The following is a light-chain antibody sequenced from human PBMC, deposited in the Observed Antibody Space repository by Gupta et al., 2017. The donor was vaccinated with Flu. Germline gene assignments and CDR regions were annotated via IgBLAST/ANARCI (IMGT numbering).Light chain of an antibody. CDR3: AAWDDSLRGVA. CDR2: RSG. V-gene: IGLV1-47*01. CDR1: SSNIGSNY. J-gene: IGLJ2*01. Sequence: QSVLTQPPSASGTPGQRVTISCSGSSSNIGSNYVFWYQQLPGTAPKLLIYRSGPRPSGVPDRFSGSKSGTSASLAITGLRSEDEAEYICAAWDDSLRGVAFGGGTKLTVL.